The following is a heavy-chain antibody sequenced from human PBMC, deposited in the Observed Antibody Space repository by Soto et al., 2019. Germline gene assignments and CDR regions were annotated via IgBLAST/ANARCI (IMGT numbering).Heavy chain of an antibody. Sequence: ASVKVSCKASGYTFTSYGISWVRQAPGQGLEWMGWISAYNGNTNYAQKLQGRVTMTTDTSTSTAYMELRSLRSDDTAVYYCARSTKWIQLWLRDNRLDPWGQGTLVTVSS. J-gene: IGHJ5*02. CDR1: GYTFTSYG. CDR3: ARSTKWIQLWLRDNRLDP. CDR2: ISAYNGNT. V-gene: IGHV1-18*01. D-gene: IGHD5-18*01.